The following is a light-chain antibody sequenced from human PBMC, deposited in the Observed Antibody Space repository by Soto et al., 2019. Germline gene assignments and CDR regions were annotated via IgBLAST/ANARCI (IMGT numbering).Light chain of an antibody. CDR3: QQRSDWPWT. CDR1: ESVTNY. J-gene: IGKJ1*01. CDR2: DVS. V-gene: IGKV3-11*01. Sequence: EIVMTQSPATLSVSPGERATLSCRASESVTNYLAWYQQKPGQAPRLLVYDVSNRATGIPARFSGGGSGTDFTLTISNLEPEDFAVYYCQQRSDWPWTFGQGTKVEIK.